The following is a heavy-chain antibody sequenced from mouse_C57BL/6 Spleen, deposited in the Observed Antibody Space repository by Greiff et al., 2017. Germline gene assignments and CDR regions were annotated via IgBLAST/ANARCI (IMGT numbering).Heavy chain of an antibody. CDR1: GFTFSDYG. Sequence: EVQLVESGGGLVKPGGSLKLSCAASGFTFSDYGMHWVRQAPEKGLEWVAYISSGSSTIYYADTVKGRFTISRDNAKNNLFLQMTSLRSEDTAMYYCAKGYYGNFDYWGQGTTLTVSS. CDR3: AKGYYGNFDY. CDR2: ISSGSSTI. D-gene: IGHD2-1*01. V-gene: IGHV5-17*01. J-gene: IGHJ2*01.